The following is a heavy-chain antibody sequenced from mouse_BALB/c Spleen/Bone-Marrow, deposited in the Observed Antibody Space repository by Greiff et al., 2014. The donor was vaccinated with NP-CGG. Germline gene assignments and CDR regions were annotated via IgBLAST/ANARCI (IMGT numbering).Heavy chain of an antibody. CDR1: GFTFSSFG. CDR2: INGGSNSI. D-gene: IGHD1-2*01. V-gene: IGHV5-17*02. J-gene: IGHJ1*01. Sequence: VQLQQSGGDLVQPGGSRKLSCAASGFTFSSFGMHWIRQAPEKGLEWVAYINGGSNSIYYADTVKGRFTISRDNPKNTLFLQMSSLRSEATTMYFCARGTTALRYFDVWGAGTTVTVSS. CDR3: ARGTTALRYFDV.